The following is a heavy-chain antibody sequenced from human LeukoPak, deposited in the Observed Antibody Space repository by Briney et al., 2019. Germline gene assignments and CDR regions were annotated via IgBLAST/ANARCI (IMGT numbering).Heavy chain of an antibody. J-gene: IGHJ4*02. V-gene: IGHV4-38-2*01. CDR1: GYSISSGYS. D-gene: IGHD4-17*01. CDR2: IFHSGST. CDR3: ARVYYGDYHFDY. Sequence: SETLSPTCAVSGYSISSGYSWGWIRQPPRKGLEWIGSIFHSGSTYYNPSLKSRVTISIDTSKNQFSLRLSSVTAADTAVYYCARVYYGDYHFDYWGQGTLVTVSS.